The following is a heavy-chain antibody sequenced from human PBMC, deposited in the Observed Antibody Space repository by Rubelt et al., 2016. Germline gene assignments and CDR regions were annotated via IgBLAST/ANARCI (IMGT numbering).Heavy chain of an antibody. J-gene: IGHJ4*02. D-gene: IGHD3-22*01. V-gene: IGHV4-39*07. Sequence: QLHLQESGPGLVKPSETLSLTCTVSGGSISSSRWYWNWIRQPPGKGLEWLGSLYSSGGTYDNPSLRSRATISVDRSKNQVTLRRRSVTAAETAVFYCGRGGGIGVTDSWGQGTLVTVSS. CDR3: GRGGGIGVTDS. CDR1: GGSISSSRWY. CDR2: LYSSGGT.